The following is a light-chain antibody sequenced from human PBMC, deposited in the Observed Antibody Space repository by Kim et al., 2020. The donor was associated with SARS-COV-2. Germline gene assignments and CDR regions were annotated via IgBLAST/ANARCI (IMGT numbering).Light chain of an antibody. CDR1: QGISDN. Sequence: AAVGDRVIIASQASQGISDNLNWDQQKPGKAPKLLIYDVSNLETGVPSRFSGSGSGTDFSFTITSLQPEDIATYYCQQYDKPPLTFGGGTKVDIK. CDR3: QQYDKPPLT. V-gene: IGKV1-33*01. CDR2: DVS. J-gene: IGKJ4*01.